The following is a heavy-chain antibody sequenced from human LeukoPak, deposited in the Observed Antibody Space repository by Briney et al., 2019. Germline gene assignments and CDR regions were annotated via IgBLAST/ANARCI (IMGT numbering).Heavy chain of an antibody. CDR3: ARLVAAAGRAYDY. CDR1: GGSISSGGYY. D-gene: IGHD6-13*01. CDR2: IYYSGST. J-gene: IGHJ4*02. V-gene: IGHV4-31*03. Sequence: SQTLSLTCTVSGGSISSGGYYWSWIRQHPGKGLEWIGYIYYSGSTNYNPSLKSRVTISVDTSKNQFSLKLSSVTAADTAVYYCARLVAAAGRAYDYWGQGTLVTVSS.